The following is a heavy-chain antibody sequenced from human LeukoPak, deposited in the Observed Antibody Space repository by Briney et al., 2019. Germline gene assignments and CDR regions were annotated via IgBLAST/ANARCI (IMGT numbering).Heavy chain of an antibody. Sequence: GGSLRLSCAASGFTFSSYAMHWVRQAPGKGLEWVAVISYDGSNKYYADSVKGRFTISRDNSKNTLYLQMNSLRAEDTAVYYCARDTLTMIVVVIPSNAFDIWGQGTMVTVSS. CDR2: ISYDGSNK. J-gene: IGHJ3*02. CDR1: GFTFSSYA. D-gene: IGHD3-22*01. CDR3: ARDTLTMIVVVIPSNAFDI. V-gene: IGHV3-30*04.